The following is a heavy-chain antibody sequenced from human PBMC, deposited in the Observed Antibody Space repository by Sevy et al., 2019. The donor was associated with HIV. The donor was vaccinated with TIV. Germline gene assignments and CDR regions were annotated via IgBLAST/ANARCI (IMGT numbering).Heavy chain of an antibody. D-gene: IGHD3-3*01. V-gene: IGHV1-24*01. J-gene: IGHJ4*02. CDR3: ATTYYDFWSGYQPGHYFDY. CDR2: FDPEDGET. Sequence: ASVKVSCKVSGYTLTELSMHWVRQAPGKGLEWMGGFDPEDGETIYAQKFQGRVTMTEDTSTDTAYMELSSLRSEDTAVYYCATTYYDFWSGYQPGHYFDYWGQRTLVTVSS. CDR1: GYTLTELS.